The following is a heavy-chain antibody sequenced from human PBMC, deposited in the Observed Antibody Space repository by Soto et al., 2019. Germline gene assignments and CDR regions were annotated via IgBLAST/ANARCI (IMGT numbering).Heavy chain of an antibody. CDR1: GGSINIYY. D-gene: IGHD3-16*01. Sequence: PSETLSLTCTVSGGSINIYYWSWIRQPPGKGLEWIGYIYYSGRTSYNPSLKSRVTISVDTSKNQFSLKLSSVTAADTAVYYCARRYGGNFDYWGQGTLVTVSS. V-gene: IGHV4-59*01. CDR2: IYYSGRT. CDR3: ARRYGGNFDY. J-gene: IGHJ4*02.